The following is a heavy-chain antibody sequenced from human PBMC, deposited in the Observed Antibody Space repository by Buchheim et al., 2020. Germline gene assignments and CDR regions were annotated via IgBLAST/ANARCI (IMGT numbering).Heavy chain of an antibody. J-gene: IGHJ4*02. Sequence: QVQLVESGGGVVQSGRSLRLSCAASGFTFSSYGMHWVRQAPGKGLEWVAVISYDGSNKYYADSVKGRFTISRDNSKNTLYLQMNSLRAEDTAVYYCAKTAGYGDPNDYWGQGTL. CDR3: AKTAGYGDPNDY. CDR2: ISYDGSNK. D-gene: IGHD4-17*01. V-gene: IGHV3-30*18. CDR1: GFTFSSYG.